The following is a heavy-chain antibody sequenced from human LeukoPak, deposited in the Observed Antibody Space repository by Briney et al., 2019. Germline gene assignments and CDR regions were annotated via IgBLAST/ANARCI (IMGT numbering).Heavy chain of an antibody. CDR3: AGGVDDGYSSSWYRFDP. Sequence: GGSLRLSCAPSGFTLSSNYLSWVRQAPGKGLEGVSYISSSSSTIYYADSVKGRFNISRDNAKNSLYLQMNSLRDEDAAVYYCAGGVDDGYSSSWYRFDPWGQGTLVTVSS. D-gene: IGHD6-13*01. CDR1: GFTLSSNY. V-gene: IGHV3-48*02. J-gene: IGHJ5*02. CDR2: ISSSSSTI.